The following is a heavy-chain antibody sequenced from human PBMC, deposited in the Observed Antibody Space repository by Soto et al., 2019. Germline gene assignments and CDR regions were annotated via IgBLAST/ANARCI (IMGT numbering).Heavy chain of an antibody. CDR3: AKYGDFYFYYYMDV. J-gene: IGHJ6*03. V-gene: IGHV3-23*01. D-gene: IGHD4-17*01. CDR1: GFTFSSYA. CDR2: ISGSGGST. Sequence: EVQLLESGGGLVQPGGSLRLSCAASGFTFSSYAMSWVRQAPGKGLEWVSAISGSGGSTYYADSVKGRCTISRDNSKNTLYLQMSSLRAEDTAVYYCAKYGDFYFYYYMDVWGKGSTVTVSS.